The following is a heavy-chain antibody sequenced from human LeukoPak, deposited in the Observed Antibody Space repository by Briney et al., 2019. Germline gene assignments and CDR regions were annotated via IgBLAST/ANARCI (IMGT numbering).Heavy chain of an antibody. CDR2: IYYSGST. CDR1: GGSISSYY. Sequence: SETLSLTCTVSGGSISSYYWSWIRQPPGKGLEWIGYIYYSGSTNYNPSLKSRVTISVDTSENQFSLKLSSVTAADTAVYYCARDLGITGTDYYYYMDVWGKGTTVTVSS. CDR3: ARDLGITGTDYYYYMDV. J-gene: IGHJ6*03. V-gene: IGHV4-59*01. D-gene: IGHD1-20*01.